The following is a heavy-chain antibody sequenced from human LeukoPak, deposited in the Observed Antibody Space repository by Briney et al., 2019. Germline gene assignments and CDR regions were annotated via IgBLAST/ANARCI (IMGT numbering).Heavy chain of an antibody. CDR3: ARGGGSGSYSYFDY. CDR2: ISHSGST. J-gene: IGHJ4*02. CDR1: GGSFSGYY. D-gene: IGHD1-26*01. V-gene: IGHV4-34*01. Sequence: SETLSLTCAVYGGSFSGYYWSWIRQPPGKGLEWIGEISHSGSTNYNPSLKSRVTISVDTSKNQFSLKLSSVTAADTAVYYCARGGGSGSYSYFDYWGQGTLVTVSS.